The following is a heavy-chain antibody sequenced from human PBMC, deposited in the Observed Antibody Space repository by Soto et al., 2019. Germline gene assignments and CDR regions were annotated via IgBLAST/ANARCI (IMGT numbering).Heavy chain of an antibody. V-gene: IGHV2-5*02. CDR1: GFSLSTSGVG. CDR3: ARSLGCSGGSCYSRNRPFDY. J-gene: IGHJ4*02. D-gene: IGHD2-15*01. Sequence: QITLKESGPTLVKPTQTLTLTCTFSGFSLSTSGVGVGWIRQPPGKALEWLALIYWDDDKRYSPSLESRLTITKEPSKTQVVPTMTNVAPVDTGTYYCARSLGCSGGSCYSRNRPFDYWGQGTLVTVSS. CDR2: IYWDDDK.